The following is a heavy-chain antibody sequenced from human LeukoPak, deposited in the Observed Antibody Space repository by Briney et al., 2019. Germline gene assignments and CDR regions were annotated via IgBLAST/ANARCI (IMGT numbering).Heavy chain of an antibody. V-gene: IGHV1-69*13. CDR1: GYTFTSYG. J-gene: IGHJ4*02. Sequence: ASVKVSCKASGYTFTSYGISWVRQAPGQGLEWMGGIIPIFGTANYAQKFQGRVTITADESTSTAYMELSSLRAEDTAVYYCASERNYYDSSGYYPSPAYWGQGTLVTVSS. CDR3: ASERNYYDSSGYYPSPAY. D-gene: IGHD3-22*01. CDR2: IIPIFGTA.